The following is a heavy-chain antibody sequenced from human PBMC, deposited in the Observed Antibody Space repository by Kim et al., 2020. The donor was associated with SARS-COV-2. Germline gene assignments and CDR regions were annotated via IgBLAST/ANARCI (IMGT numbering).Heavy chain of an antibody. V-gene: IGHV4-39*06. J-gene: IGHJ4*02. CDR3: ARITMVRGVHHTQFDY. Sequence: PSLKRRVTISVDTSKNQFALKLSSVTAADTAVYYCARITMVRGVHHTQFDYWGQGTLVTVSS. D-gene: IGHD3-10*01.